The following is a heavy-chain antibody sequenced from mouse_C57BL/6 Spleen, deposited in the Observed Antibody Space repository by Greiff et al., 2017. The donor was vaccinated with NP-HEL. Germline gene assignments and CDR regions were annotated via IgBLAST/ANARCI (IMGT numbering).Heavy chain of an antibody. CDR1: GYTFTSYW. V-gene: IGHV1-59*01. Sequence: VKLQQPGAELVRPGTSVKLSCKASGYTFTSYWMHWVKQRPGQGLEWIGVIDPSDSYTNYNQKFKGKATLTVDTSSSTAYMQLSSLTSEDSAVYYCARGIDGNFFDYWGQGTTLTVSS. J-gene: IGHJ2*01. D-gene: IGHD2-1*01. CDR3: ARGIDGNFFDY. CDR2: IDPSDSYT.